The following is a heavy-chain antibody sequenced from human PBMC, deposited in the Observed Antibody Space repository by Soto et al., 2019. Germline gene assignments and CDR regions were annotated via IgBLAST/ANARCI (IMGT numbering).Heavy chain of an antibody. CDR3: AIGYYSGSTPSSFDY. CDR2: ITPTLNIA. Sequence: QLQLVQSGAEVREPVSSVKVSCKASGGTFSSYTVIWVRQAPGQGLEWMGGITPTLNIAKYAEKFQGRVTISADESTSTVNMHLCSLRSEDSAVYFCAIGYYSGSTPSSFDYWGQGTLVAVSS. J-gene: IGHJ4*02. V-gene: IGHV1-69*01. CDR1: GGTFSSYT. D-gene: IGHD1-26*01.